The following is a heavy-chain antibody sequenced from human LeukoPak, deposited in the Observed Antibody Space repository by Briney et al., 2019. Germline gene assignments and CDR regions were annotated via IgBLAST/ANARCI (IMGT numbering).Heavy chain of an antibody. Sequence: PSETLSLTCTVSGYSISSGYYWGWIRQPPGKGLEWIGSIYHSGSTYYNPSLKSRVTISVDTSKNQFSLKLSSVTAADTAVYYCARHGSTVRGSYFDYWGQGTLVTVSS. V-gene: IGHV4-38-2*02. J-gene: IGHJ4*02. CDR1: GYSISSGYY. CDR2: IYHSGST. CDR3: ARHGSTVRGSYFDY. D-gene: IGHD3-10*01.